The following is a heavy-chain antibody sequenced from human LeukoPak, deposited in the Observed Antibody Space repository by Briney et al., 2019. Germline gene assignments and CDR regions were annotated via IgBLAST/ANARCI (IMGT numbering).Heavy chain of an antibody. V-gene: IGHV4-4*07. J-gene: IGHJ4*02. D-gene: IGHD2-15*01. CDR2: IYTSGST. CDR3: ARNSCPSGSCYENRGYFDY. CDR1: GGSISSYY. Sequence: SETLSLTCTVSGGSISSYYWSWIRQPAGKGLEWTGRIYTSGSTNYNPSLKSRVTISVDTSKNQFSLKLSSVTAADTAVYYCARNSCPSGSCYENRGYFDYWGQGTLVTVSS.